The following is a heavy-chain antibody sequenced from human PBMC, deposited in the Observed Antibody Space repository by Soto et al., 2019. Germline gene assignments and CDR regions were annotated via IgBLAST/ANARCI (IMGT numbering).Heavy chain of an antibody. CDR1: GFTFSSYS. D-gene: IGHD2-2*01. J-gene: IGHJ4*02. CDR2: ISSSSSTI. V-gene: IGHV3-48*01. Sequence: EVQLVESGGGLVQPGGSLRLSCAASGFTFSSYSKNWVRQAPGKGLEWVSYISSSSSTIYYADSVKGRFTISRDNAKNSLYLQMNSLRAEDTAVYYCARDSPARYCSSTSCPRFDYWGQGTLVTVSS. CDR3: ARDSPARYCSSTSCPRFDY.